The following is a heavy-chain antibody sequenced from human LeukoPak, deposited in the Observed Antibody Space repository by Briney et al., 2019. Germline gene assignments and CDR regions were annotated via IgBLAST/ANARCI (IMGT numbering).Heavy chain of an antibody. V-gene: IGHV4-61*02. CDR2: IYTSGST. J-gene: IGHJ4*02. CDR3: ARGFSRMEWDQDY. Sequence: SETLSLTCTVSGGSINSGSYYWRWIRQPAGKGLEWIGRIYTSGSTNYNPSLESRLTISADTSKNQFSLKVRSVTAADTAVYYCARGFSRMEWDQDYWGQGTLVTVSS. CDR1: GGSINSGSYY. D-gene: IGHD3-3*01.